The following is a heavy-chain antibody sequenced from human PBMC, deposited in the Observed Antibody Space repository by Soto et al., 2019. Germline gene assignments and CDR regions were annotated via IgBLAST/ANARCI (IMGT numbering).Heavy chain of an antibody. J-gene: IGHJ4*02. V-gene: IGHV1-2*02. CDR3: TSASAVSGGSTDCFTNEF. CDR2: INPNSGAT. CDR1: GYTFTDYY. D-gene: IGHD6-19*01. Sequence: QVQRVQSGAEVKKPGASVKVSCKTSGYTFTDYYMHWVRQAPGQGLEWMGWINPNSGATTYAQKCQGRVAMTSGTYDRTDYKELSSLRSNDTAVYYFTSASAVSGGSTDCFTNEFWGKRTMV.